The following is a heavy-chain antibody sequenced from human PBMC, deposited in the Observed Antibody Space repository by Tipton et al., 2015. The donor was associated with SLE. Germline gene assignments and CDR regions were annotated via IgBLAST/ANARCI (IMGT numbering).Heavy chain of an antibody. J-gene: IGHJ4*02. CDR3: ATLKFFGELGIGRDY. D-gene: IGHD3-3*01. CDR1: GGSFSGYY. Sequence: TLSLTCAVYGGSFSGYYWSWIRQPPGKGLEWIGEINHSGSTNYNPSLKSRVTISVDTSKNQFSLKLSSVTAADMAVYYCATLKFFGELGIGRDYWGQGTLVTVSS. V-gene: IGHV4-34*01. CDR2: INHSGST.